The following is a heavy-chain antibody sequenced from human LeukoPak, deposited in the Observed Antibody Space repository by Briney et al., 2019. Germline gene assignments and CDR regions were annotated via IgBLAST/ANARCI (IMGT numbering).Heavy chain of an antibody. CDR1: GGSISSYY. Sequence: SETLSLTCTVSGGSISSYYWSWIRQPPGKGLEWIGYIYYSGSTNYNPSLKSRVTISVDTSKNQFSLKLSSVTAADTAVYYCARGFYGDYVDYWGQGTLVTVSS. CDR3: ARGFYGDYVDY. CDR2: IYYSGST. D-gene: IGHD4-17*01. V-gene: IGHV4-59*12. J-gene: IGHJ4*02.